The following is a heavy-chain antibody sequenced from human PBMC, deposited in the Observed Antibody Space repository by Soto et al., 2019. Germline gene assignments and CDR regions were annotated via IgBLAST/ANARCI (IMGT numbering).Heavy chain of an antibody. CDR1: GGSIRRSHW. J-gene: IGHJ5*02. CDR3: AKLSCTSSTCYFPGWFDP. V-gene: IGHV4-4*02. D-gene: IGHD2-2*01. CDR2: TDHSGSS. Sequence: PSETQSLTCAVSGGSIRRSHWWSWVRPPPGKGLEWIGETDHSGSSYYNPSLKSRLTISVDTTKNQFSLQLKSMTAVDTAVYYCAKLSCTSSTCYFPGWFDPWGQGTLVTVSS.